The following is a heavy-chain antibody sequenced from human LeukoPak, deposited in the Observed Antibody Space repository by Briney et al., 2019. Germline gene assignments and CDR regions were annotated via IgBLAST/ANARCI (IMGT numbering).Heavy chain of an antibody. CDR1: GGSFSGYY. CDR3: ARGLYYYDSSGYYSAKVDY. CDR2: INHSGST. J-gene: IGHJ4*02. D-gene: IGHD3-22*01. V-gene: IGHV4-34*01. Sequence: SETLSLTCAVYGGSFSGYYWSWIRQPPGKGLEWLGEINHSGSTNYNPSLKSRVTISVDTSKNQFSLKLSSVTAADTAVYYCARGLYYYDSSGYYSAKVDYWGQGTLVTVSS.